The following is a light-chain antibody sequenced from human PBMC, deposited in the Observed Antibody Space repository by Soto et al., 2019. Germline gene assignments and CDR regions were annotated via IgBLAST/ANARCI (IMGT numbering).Light chain of an antibody. CDR1: NIGSKS. V-gene: IGLV3-21*04. Sequence: SYELTHPPSVSVAPGKTASITCGGNNIGSKSVQWYQQKPGQAPVLVIYYDSDRPSGIPERCSGANSGNTATLTIRRVEAGDDADYDCQVWDSSNDQVVFGGGTKLTVL. CDR2: YDS. CDR3: QVWDSSNDQVV. J-gene: IGLJ2*01.